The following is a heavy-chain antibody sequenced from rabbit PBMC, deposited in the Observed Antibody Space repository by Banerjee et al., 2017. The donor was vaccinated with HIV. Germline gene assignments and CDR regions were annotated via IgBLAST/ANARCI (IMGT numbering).Heavy chain of an antibody. Sequence: QQQLEESGGDLVKPEGSLTLTCTASGFSFSSSYWICWVRQAPGKGLEWIACIYTGSSGSTYYASWAKGRFTISKTSSTTVTLQMTSLTAADTATYFCARGSSLYYFNLWGQGTLVTVS. CDR1: GFSFSSSYW. CDR3: ARGSSLYYFNL. V-gene: IGHV1S45*01. D-gene: IGHD8-1*01. J-gene: IGHJ4*01. CDR2: IYTGSSGST.